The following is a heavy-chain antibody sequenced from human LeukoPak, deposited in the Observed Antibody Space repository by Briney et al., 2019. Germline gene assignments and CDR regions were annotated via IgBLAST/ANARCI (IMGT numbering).Heavy chain of an antibody. D-gene: IGHD6-13*01. Sequence: LETLSLTCTVSGGSNYWTWIRQAPGKGLEWIAYIHYSGSPHYNPSLRSRVTISIDTSKNQLSLKLNSVTAADTAVYYCARVSSSWFPSYFDYWGQGTLVTVSS. CDR3: ARVSSSWFPSYFDY. CDR2: IHYSGSP. CDR1: GGSNY. J-gene: IGHJ4*02. V-gene: IGHV4-59*01.